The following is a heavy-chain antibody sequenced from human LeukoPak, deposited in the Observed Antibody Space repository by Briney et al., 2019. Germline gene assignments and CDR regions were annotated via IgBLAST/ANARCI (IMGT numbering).Heavy chain of an antibody. CDR3: ARGHYYYDSSGYLRDYDAFDI. V-gene: IGHV3-53*01. Sequence: GGSLRLSCAASGFTVSSNYMSWVRQAPGKGLEWVSVIYSGGSTYYADSVKGRFTISRDNSKNTLYLQMNSLRAEDTAVYYCARGHYYYDSSGYLRDYDAFDIWGQGTMVTVSS. CDR2: IYSGGST. J-gene: IGHJ3*02. CDR1: GFTVSSNY. D-gene: IGHD3-22*01.